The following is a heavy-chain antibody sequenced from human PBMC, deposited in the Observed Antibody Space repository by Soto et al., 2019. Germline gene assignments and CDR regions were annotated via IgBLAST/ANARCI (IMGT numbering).Heavy chain of an antibody. CDR3: AKDALARYCSSTSCYVDYYGMDV. CDR1: GFTFSSYA. J-gene: IGHJ6*02. Sequence: GGSLRLSCAASGFTFSSYAMSWVRQAPGKGLEWVSAISGSGGSTYYADSVKGRFTISRDNSKNTLYLQMNSLRAEDTAVYSCAKDALARYCSSTSCYVDYYGMDVWGQGTTVTVSS. V-gene: IGHV3-23*01. CDR2: ISGSGGST. D-gene: IGHD2-2*01.